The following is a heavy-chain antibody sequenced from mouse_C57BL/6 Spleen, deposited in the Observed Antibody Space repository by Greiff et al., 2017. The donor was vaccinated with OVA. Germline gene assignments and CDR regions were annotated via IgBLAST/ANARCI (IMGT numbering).Heavy chain of an antibody. CDR3: TRDLDYYGSYYYAMDY. D-gene: IGHD1-1*01. V-gene: IGHV5-9-1*02. CDR2: ISSGGDYI. Sequence: EVKLMESGEGLVKPGGSLKLSCAASGFTFSSYAMSWVRQTPEKRLEWVAYISSGGDYIYYADTVKGRFTISRDNARNTLYLQMSSLKSEDTAMYYCTRDLDYYGSYYYAMDYWGQGTSVTVSS. CDR1: GFTFSSYA. J-gene: IGHJ4*01.